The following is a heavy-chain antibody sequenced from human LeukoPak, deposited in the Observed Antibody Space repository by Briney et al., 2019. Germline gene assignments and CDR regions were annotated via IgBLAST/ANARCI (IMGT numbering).Heavy chain of an antibody. J-gene: IGHJ3*02. CDR1: GGSISSYY. D-gene: IGHD5-12*01. CDR2: IYYSRST. Sequence: PSETLSLTCTVSGGSISSYYWSWIRQPPGKGLEWIGYIYYSRSTNYNPSLKSRVTISVDTSKNQFSLKLSSVTAADTAVYYCARDSGYDYHDAFDIWGQGTMVTVSS. V-gene: IGHV4-59*01. CDR3: ARDSGYDYHDAFDI.